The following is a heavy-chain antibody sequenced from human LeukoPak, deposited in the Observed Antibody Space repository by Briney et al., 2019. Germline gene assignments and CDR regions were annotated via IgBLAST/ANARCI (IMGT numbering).Heavy chain of an antibody. J-gene: IGHJ6*02. Sequence: SETLSLTCTVSGGSISSYYWSWIRQPPGKGLEWIGYIYYSGSTNYNPSLKSRVTISVDTSKNQFSLKLSSVTAADTAVYYCARRVVGATTSVYGMDVWGQGTTVTLSS. D-gene: IGHD1-26*01. CDR2: IYYSGST. CDR1: GGSISSYY. CDR3: ARRVVGATTSVYGMDV. V-gene: IGHV4-59*01.